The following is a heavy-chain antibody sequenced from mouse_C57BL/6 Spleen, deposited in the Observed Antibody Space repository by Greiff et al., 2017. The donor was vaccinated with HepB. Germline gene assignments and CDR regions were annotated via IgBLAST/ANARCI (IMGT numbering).Heavy chain of an antibody. CDR2: IRNKANNHAT. D-gene: IGHD1-1*01. J-gene: IGHJ4*01. Sequence: EVMLVESGGGLVQPGGSMKLSCAASGFTFSDAWMDWVSQSPEKGLEWVAEIRNKANNHATYYAESVKGRFTISRDDSKSSVYLQMNSLRAEDTGIYYCTRRHYYGSSPYAMDYWGQGTSVTVSS. CDR1: GFTFSDAW. CDR3: TRRHYYGSSPYAMDY. V-gene: IGHV6-6*01.